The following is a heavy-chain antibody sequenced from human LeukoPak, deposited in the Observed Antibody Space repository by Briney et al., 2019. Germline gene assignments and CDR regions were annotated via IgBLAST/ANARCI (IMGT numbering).Heavy chain of an antibody. V-gene: IGHV3-23*01. CDR3: ANSRLRYFDELQTDY. D-gene: IGHD3-9*01. J-gene: IGHJ4*02. CDR2: ISGSGGST. CDR1: GFTFSSYA. Sequence: PGGSLRLSCAASGFTFSSYAMSWVRQSPGKGLEWVSAISGSGGSTYYADSVKGRFTISRDNSKNTLYLQMNSLRAEDTAVYYCANSRLRYFDELQTDYWGQGTLVTVSS.